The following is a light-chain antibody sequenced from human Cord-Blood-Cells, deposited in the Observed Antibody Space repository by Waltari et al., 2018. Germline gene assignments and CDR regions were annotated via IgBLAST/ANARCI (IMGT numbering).Light chain of an antibody. V-gene: IGLV1-47*01. Sequence: QSVLTPPPSASGTPGQRVTISCSGSSPHIGSNSVYWYQQPPGTAPKLLIYRNNQRPSGVPYRFSGSKSGTSASLAISGLRSEDEADYYCAAWDDSLSGYVFGTGTKVTVL. CDR2: RNN. J-gene: IGLJ1*01. CDR1: SPHIGSNS. CDR3: AAWDDSLSGYV.